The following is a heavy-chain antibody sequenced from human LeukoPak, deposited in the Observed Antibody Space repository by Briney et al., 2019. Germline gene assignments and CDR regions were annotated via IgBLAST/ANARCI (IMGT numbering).Heavy chain of an antibody. J-gene: IGHJ5*02. CDR3: ARGPTIAARWFDP. V-gene: IGHV4-34*01. CDR2: INHSGST. D-gene: IGHD6-6*01. Sequence: PSETLSLTCAVYGGSFSGYYWSWIRQPPGKGLEWIGEINHSGSTNYNPSLKSRVTISVDTSKNQFSLKLSSVTAADTAVHYCARGPTIAARWFDPWGQGTLVTVSS. CDR1: GGSFSGYY.